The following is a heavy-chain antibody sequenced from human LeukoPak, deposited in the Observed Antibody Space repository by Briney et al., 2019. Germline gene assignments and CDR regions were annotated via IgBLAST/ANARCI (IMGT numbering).Heavy chain of an antibody. J-gene: IGHJ2*01. Sequence: SETLSLTCAVYGGSFSGYYWSWIRQPPGKGLEWIGEINHSGSTNYNPSLKSRVTISVDTSKNQFSLKLSSVTAADTAVYYCAREPYCGGDCYYGWYFDLWGRGTLVTVSS. CDR3: AREPYCGGDCYYGWYFDL. V-gene: IGHV4-34*01. D-gene: IGHD2-21*02. CDR2: INHSGST. CDR1: GGSFSGYY.